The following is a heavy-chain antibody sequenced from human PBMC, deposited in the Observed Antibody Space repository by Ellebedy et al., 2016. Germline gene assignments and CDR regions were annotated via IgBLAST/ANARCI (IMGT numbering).Heavy chain of an antibody. V-gene: IGHV4-59*13. J-gene: IGHJ3*02. CDR1: GGSMSSYY. CDR3: ARVSTGDAFDI. D-gene: IGHD1-1*01. Sequence: SETLSLXCTVSGGSMSSYYWSWIRQPPGKGLEWIGYIYYSGSTNYNPSLKSRVTISVDTSKNQFSLKLSSVTAADTAVYYCARVSTGDAFDIWGQGTMVTVSS. CDR2: IYYSGST.